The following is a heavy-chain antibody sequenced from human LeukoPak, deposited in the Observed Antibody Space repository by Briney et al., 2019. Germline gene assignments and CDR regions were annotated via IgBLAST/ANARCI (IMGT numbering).Heavy chain of an antibody. CDR3: ARSGYYDILTGHFDY. V-gene: IGHV3-30-3*01. CDR1: GFTFGSHA. D-gene: IGHD3-9*01. CDR2: ISYDGSNK. Sequence: GGSLRLSCVASGFTFGSHAMHWVRQLPGKGLEWVAVISYDGSNKYYGDSVKGRFTIFRDNSKKTLFLQMNSLRAEDTAVYYCARSGYYDILTGHFDYWGQGTLVTVSS. J-gene: IGHJ4*02.